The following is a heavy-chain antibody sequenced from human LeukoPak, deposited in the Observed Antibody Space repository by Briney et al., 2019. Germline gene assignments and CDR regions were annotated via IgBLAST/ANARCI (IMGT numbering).Heavy chain of an antibody. Sequence: GGSLRLSCAASGSTFSTYAMNWVRQAPGKGLEWVSVISGSGGTTYYADSVKGRSTISRDNSKNTLYLQMNSLKTEDTAVYYCTRWTLAAAGIKGRTDYWGQGTLVTVSS. CDR2: ISGSGGTT. CDR3: TRWTLAAAGIKGRTDY. V-gene: IGHV3-23*01. J-gene: IGHJ4*02. CDR1: GSTFSTYA. D-gene: IGHD6-13*01.